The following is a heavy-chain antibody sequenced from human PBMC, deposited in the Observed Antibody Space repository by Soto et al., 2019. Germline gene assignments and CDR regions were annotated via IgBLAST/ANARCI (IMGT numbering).Heavy chain of an antibody. CDR2: ISYDGSKI. V-gene: IGHV3-30-3*01. D-gene: IGHD5-12*01. J-gene: IGHJ4*02. CDR1: GFSFNDYS. Sequence: QVQLVESGGGVVQPGRSLRLSCAASGFSFNDYSMHWVRQAPGKGLEWVALISYDGSKIYYTDSVKGRFTISRDISKNTLFLQMTSLRAEDTALYYCARDPNSGYDTRFDYWGQGTLVTVSS. CDR3: ARDPNSGYDTRFDY.